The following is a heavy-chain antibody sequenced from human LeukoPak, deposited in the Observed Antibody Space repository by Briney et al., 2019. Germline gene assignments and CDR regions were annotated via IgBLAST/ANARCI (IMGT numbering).Heavy chain of an antibody. CDR3: AKVYSGGDCSYNWFDP. D-gene: IGHD2-21*02. J-gene: IGHJ5*02. V-gene: IGHV1-46*01. Sequence: GASVKVSCKASGYTFTSYYMHWVRQAPGQGLEWMGIINPSGGSTSYAQKFQGRVTMTRDTSTSTVYMEPSSLRSEDTAVYYCAKVYSGGDCSYNWFDPWGQGTLLTVSS. CDR1: GYTFTSYY. CDR2: INPSGGST.